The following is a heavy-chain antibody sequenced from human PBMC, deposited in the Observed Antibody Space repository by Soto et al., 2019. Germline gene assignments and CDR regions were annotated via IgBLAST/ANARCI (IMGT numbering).Heavy chain of an antibody. Sequence: TLSLTCAVYGGSFSGYYWSWIRQPPGKGLEWIGEINHSGSTNYNPSLKSRVTISVDTSKNQFSLKLSSVTAADTAVYYCARGRDTGSYYNNWFDPWGQGTLVTVSS. CDR3: ARGRDTGSYYNNWFDP. CDR2: INHSGST. V-gene: IGHV4-34*01. J-gene: IGHJ5*02. D-gene: IGHD3-10*01. CDR1: GGSFSGYY.